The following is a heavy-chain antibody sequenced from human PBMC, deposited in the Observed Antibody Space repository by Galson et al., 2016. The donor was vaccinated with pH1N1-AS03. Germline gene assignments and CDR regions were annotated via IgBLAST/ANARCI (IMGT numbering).Heavy chain of an antibody. CDR2: ISGFGTNI. V-gene: IGHV3-21*01. J-gene: IGHJ4*02. CDR1: GFTFTTYS. D-gene: IGHD6-13*01. Sequence: SLRLSCAASGFTFTTYSMNWVRQAPGKGLEWVSSISGFGTNIYYYPESVQSRFTISRDNAKNSVFLQMDSLRTEDTAVYYCARRGDTAAADPFDCWGQGTLVTVAS. CDR3: ARRGDTAAADPFDC.